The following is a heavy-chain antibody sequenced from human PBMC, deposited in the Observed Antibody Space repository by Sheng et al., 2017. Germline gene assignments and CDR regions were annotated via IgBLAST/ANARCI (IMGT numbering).Heavy chain of an antibody. D-gene: IGHD3-16*01. CDR1: GFTFGTYA. Sequence: EVQLLESGGDLVQPGGSLRLSCAASGFTFGTYAMNWVRQAPGKGLEWVSSLTGRSDYVSYADSVKGRFHHFQRQLQEXIVSAKMNSLRVEDTALYYCAKDREPDGKGEIDYWGQGTLVTVSS. CDR2: LTGRSDYV. V-gene: IGHV3-23*01. J-gene: IGHJ4*02. CDR3: AKDREPDGKGEIDY.